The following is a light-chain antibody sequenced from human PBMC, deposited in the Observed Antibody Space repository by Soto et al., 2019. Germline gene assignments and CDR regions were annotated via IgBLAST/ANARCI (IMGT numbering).Light chain of an antibody. CDR1: QNIGTN. CDR3: RQYYNWPPWT. CDR2: GAS. V-gene: IGKV3-15*01. Sequence: EILMTQSPATLSVSPGERAILSCRASQNIGTNLAWYQQKPGQAPRLLLYGASIRATGVPARFSGSGSGTDFTLTVSSLESEDFAVYYCRQYYNWPPWTFGLGTKVEIK. J-gene: IGKJ1*01.